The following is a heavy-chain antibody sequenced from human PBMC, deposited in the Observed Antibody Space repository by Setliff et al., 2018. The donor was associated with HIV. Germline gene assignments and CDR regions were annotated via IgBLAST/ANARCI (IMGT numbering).Heavy chain of an antibody. CDR2: ISGSGDST. D-gene: IGHD3-16*01. CDR1: GFTFSSYA. J-gene: IGHJ3*02. Sequence: GGSLRLSCAASGFTFSSYAITWVRQAPGKGLEWVSAISGSGDSTFYADSVQGRFTISRDNSKNTLYLQLNSLRAEDTAVYYCAKMGSPVGPDAFDIWGQGTMVTVS. CDR3: AKMGSPVGPDAFDI. V-gene: IGHV3-23*01.